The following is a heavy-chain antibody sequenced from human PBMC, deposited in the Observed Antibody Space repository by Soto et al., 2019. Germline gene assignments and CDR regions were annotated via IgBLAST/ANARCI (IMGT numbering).Heavy chain of an antibody. CDR2: ISHDGTTK. J-gene: IGHJ4*02. V-gene: IGHV3-30*18. CDR1: AFTLSDYG. D-gene: IGHD1-1*01. CDR3: AKDRRDGEYNSVYDF. Sequence: SLRLSCAASAFTLSDYGMHWVRQAPGKGLEWVAMISHDGTTKYWADSEKGRFTISRDNSKNALYLQMNSLRAEDTAVYYCAKDRRDGEYNSVYDFWGQGALVTVSS.